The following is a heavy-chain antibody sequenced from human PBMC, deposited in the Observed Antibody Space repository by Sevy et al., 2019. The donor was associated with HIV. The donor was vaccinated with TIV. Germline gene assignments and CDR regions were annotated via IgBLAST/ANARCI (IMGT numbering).Heavy chain of an antibody. CDR2: ISYDGSNK. CDR3: ARDFSYDSSGYYYDSHFDY. V-gene: IGHV3-30-3*01. CDR1: GFTFSSYA. D-gene: IGHD3-22*01. Sequence: GGSLRLSYAASGFTFSSYAMHWVRQAPGKGLEWVAVISYDGSNKYYADSVKGRFTISRDNSKNTLYLQMNSLRAEDTAVYYCARDFSYDSSGYYYDSHFDYWGQGTLVTVSS. J-gene: IGHJ4*02.